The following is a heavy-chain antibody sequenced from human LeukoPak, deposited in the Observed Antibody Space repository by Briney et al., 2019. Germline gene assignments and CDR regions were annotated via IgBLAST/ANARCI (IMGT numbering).Heavy chain of an antibody. D-gene: IGHD3-22*01. Sequence: ASVKVSCKASRYTFTGYYMHWVRQAPGQGLEWMGWINPNSGGTNYAQKFQGRVTMTRDTSISTAYMEVSRLRSDDTAVYYCARAKLGIVVVMRFEYWGQGTLVTVSS. CDR2: INPNSGGT. V-gene: IGHV1-2*02. J-gene: IGHJ4*02. CDR3: ARAKLGIVVVMRFEY. CDR1: RYTFTGYY.